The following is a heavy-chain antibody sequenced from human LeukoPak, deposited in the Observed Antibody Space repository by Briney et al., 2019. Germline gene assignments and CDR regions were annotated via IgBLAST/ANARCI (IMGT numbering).Heavy chain of an antibody. V-gene: IGHV1-18*01. D-gene: IGHD3-22*01. CDR3: ARESNPYDSSGYYSPTFDY. CDR2: ISAYNGNT. J-gene: IGHJ4*02. CDR1: GYTSTSYG. Sequence: GASVKVSCKASGYTSTSYGISWVRQAPGQGLEWMGWISAYNGNTNYAQKLQGRVTMTTDTSTSTAYMELRSLRSDDTAVYYCARESNPYDSSGYYSPTFDYWGQGTLVTVSS.